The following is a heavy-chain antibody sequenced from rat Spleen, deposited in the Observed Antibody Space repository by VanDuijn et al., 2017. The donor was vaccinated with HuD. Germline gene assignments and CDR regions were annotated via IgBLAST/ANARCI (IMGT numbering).Heavy chain of an antibody. CDR1: GFNFNDYW. CDR3: ARANYNRYFDY. CDR2: INPDNSAV. D-gene: IGHD1-1*01. J-gene: IGHJ2*01. V-gene: IGHV4-2*01. Sequence: EVKLVESGGGLVQPGRSLKLSCAASGFNFNDYWMAWVRQAPGKGLEWIGDINPDNSAVNFTPSLKDKFTISRDNAQNTLYLQMNKLGSEDTAIYYCARANYNRYFDYWGQGVLVTVSS.